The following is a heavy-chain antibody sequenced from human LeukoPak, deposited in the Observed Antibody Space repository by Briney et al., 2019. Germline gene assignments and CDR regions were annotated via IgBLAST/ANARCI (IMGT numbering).Heavy chain of an antibody. CDR1: GFTFSSYA. D-gene: IGHD5-18*01. V-gene: IGHV3-23*01. CDR3: ATNVDTALDY. CDR2: ISGRGDST. J-gene: IGHJ4*02. Sequence: GGSLRLSCAASGFTFSSYAMSWVRQAPGKGLEWVSTISGRGDSTYYADSVKGRFTISRDNSKNTLYLQMNSLRAEDTAVYYCATNVDTALDYWGQGTLVTVSS.